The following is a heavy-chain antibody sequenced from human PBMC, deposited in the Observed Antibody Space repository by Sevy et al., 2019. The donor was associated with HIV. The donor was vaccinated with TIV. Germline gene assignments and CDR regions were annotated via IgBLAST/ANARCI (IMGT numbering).Heavy chain of an antibody. V-gene: IGHV4-34*01. Sequence: SETLSLTCAVYGGSFSGYYWSWIRQPPGKGLEWIGEINHSGSTNYNPSLKSRVTISVDTSKNQFSLKLSSVTAADTAVYYCAGGRAAPFLDYYYGMDVWGQGTTVTVSS. J-gene: IGHJ6*02. CDR1: GGSFSGYY. D-gene: IGHD6-13*01. CDR2: INHSGST. CDR3: AGGRAAPFLDYYYGMDV.